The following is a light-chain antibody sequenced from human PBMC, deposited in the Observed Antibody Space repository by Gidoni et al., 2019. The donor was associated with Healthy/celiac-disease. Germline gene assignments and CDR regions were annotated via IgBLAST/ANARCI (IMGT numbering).Light chain of an antibody. CDR1: QGISSY. CDR2: AAS. Sequence: AIRMTQSPSSFSASTGDRVTITWRASQGISSYLAWYQQKPGKAPKLLIYAASTLQSGVPSRFGGRGSGKDFTIIISCLQAEDFATYYWQQYYSYPLLTCXGXTKVEIK. J-gene: IGKJ4*01. CDR3: QQYYSYPLLT. V-gene: IGKV1-8*01.